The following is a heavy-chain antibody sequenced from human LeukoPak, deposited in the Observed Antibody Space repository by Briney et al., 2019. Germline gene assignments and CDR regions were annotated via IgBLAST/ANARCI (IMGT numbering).Heavy chain of an antibody. CDR3: ARTPHWYLDL. D-gene: IGHD2-15*01. J-gene: IGHJ2*01. CDR1: GFTFSSYW. Sequence: GGSLRLSCAASGFTFSSYWMHWVRRPSGKGLVWVSRINRDGSGTIYVDSVKGRFTLSRDTAKSTLYLHMNSLRAEDTAVYYCARTPHWYLDLWGRGTLVTVSS. V-gene: IGHV3-74*01. CDR2: INRDGSGT.